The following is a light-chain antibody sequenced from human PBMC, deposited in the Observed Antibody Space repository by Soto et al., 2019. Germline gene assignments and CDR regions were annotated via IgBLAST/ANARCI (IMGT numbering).Light chain of an antibody. V-gene: IGKV1-39*01. CDR2: AAS. CDR1: QSISSY. CDR3: QQSYTPPIT. Sequence: DIQMTQSPSSLSASIGDRVTITCRASQSISSYLNWYQQKPGKAPKLLIYAASSLQSGVPSRFSGSGSGTEFTLTISSLQPEDFATYLCQQSYTPPITFGQGTRLEIK. J-gene: IGKJ5*01.